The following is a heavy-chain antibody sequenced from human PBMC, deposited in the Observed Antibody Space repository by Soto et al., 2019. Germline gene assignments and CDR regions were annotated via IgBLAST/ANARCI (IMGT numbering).Heavy chain of an antibody. J-gene: IGHJ4*02. Sequence: ETLSLTCTVSGGSISSSSYYWGWIRQPPGEGLEWIGSIYYSGSTYYNPSLKSRVTISVDTSKNQFSLKLSSVTAADTAVYYCARQRRDFDYWGQGSLVTVSS. V-gene: IGHV4-39*01. CDR2: IYYSGST. CDR1: GGSISSSSYY. CDR3: ARQRRDFDY.